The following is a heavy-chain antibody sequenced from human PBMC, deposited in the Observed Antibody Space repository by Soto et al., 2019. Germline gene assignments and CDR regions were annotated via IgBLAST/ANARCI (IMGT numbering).Heavy chain of an antibody. Sequence: SETLSLTCTVSGGYISPYYWSWIRQPPGKGLEWIGYIFYSGNTNYNPSLRSRVTISVDTSKNQFSLKLSSVTAADTAVYYCARDSGYGDPFDYWGQGTLVTVS. CDR1: GGYISPYY. J-gene: IGHJ4*02. V-gene: IGHV4-59*01. D-gene: IGHD4-17*01. CDR2: IFYSGNT. CDR3: ARDSGYGDPFDY.